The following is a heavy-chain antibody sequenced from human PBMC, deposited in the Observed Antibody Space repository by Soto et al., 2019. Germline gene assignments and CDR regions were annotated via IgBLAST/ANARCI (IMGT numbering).Heavy chain of an antibody. V-gene: IGHV2-5*02. J-gene: IGHJ6*02. D-gene: IGHD2-21*02. Sequence: SGPTLVNPTQTLTLTCTFSGFSLSTSGVGVGWIRQPPGNALEWRALIYWDDDKRYSPSLRSRLTITKDTSKNQVVLTMTNMDPVDTATYYCIQSRCGGDCLQSYASYYYYGMDVWGQGTTVTVSS. CDR1: GFSLSTSGVG. CDR3: IQSRCGGDCLQSYASYYYYGMDV. CDR2: IYWDDDK.